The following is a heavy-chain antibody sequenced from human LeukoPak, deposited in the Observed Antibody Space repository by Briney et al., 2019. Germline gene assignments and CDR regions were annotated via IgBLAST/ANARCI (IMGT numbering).Heavy chain of an antibody. J-gene: IGHJ4*02. CDR3: AKDLVVSGTGRGYFFDY. V-gene: IGHV3-23*01. CDR2: ISGRTGST. Sequence: GGSLRLSCAASGFTFSSYSMNWVRQAPGTGLEWVSSISGRTGSTYYADSVKGRFTISRDNSENTLYLQMNSLRAEDAAVYYCAKDLVVSGTGRGYFFDYWGQGSLVTVSS. CDR1: GFTFSSYS. D-gene: IGHD6-19*01.